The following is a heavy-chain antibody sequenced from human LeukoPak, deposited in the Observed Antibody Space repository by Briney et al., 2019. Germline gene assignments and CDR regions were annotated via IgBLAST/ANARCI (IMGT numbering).Heavy chain of an antibody. Sequence: SETLSLTCAVYGGSLSGYYWSWIRQPPGKGLEWIGEINHSGSTNYHPSLKSRVTISVDTSKHQFSLKLSSVTAADTAVYYCARTAYYDFWSGYSSYWGQGTLVTVSS. D-gene: IGHD3-3*01. V-gene: IGHV4-34*01. CDR2: INHSGST. CDR3: ARTAYYDFWSGYSSY. CDR1: GGSLSGYY. J-gene: IGHJ4*02.